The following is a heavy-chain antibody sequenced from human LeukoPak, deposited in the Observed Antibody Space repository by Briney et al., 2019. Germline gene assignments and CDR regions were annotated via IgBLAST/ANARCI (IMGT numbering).Heavy chain of an antibody. Sequence: GGSLRLSCAASGFTFSSYGMHWVRQAPGKGLEWVAVISFDGSNKYYADSVKGRFTISRDNSKNTLYLQMNSLRAEDTAVYYCAKGGSFFDYWGQGTLVTVSS. V-gene: IGHV3-30*18. CDR2: ISFDGSNK. CDR3: AKGGSFFDY. J-gene: IGHJ4*02. CDR1: GFTFSSYG. D-gene: IGHD1-26*01.